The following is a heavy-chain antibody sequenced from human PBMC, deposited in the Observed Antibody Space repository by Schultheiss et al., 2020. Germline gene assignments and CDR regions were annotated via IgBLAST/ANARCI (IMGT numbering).Heavy chain of an antibody. J-gene: IGHJ4*02. V-gene: IGHV4-31*03. D-gene: IGHD3-3*01. CDR3: ARAGPGGRFLGY. Sequence: SQTLSLTCTVSGGSVSSGSYYWSWIRQHPGKGLEWIGYIYYSGSTYYNPSLKSRVTISVDTSKNQFSLKLSSVTAADTAVYYCARAGPGGRFLGYWGQGTLVTVSS. CDR1: GGSVSSGSYY. CDR2: IYYSGST.